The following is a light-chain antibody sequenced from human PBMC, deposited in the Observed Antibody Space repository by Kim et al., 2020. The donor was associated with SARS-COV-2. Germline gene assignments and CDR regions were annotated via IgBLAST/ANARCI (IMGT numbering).Light chain of an antibody. CDR3: QQYNNWRPIT. CDR2: GAS. J-gene: IGKJ5*01. V-gene: IGKV3-15*01. Sequence: PGERDTRSCTASQSVSNNVAWYQQKPGQAPRLIMYGASTRATGIPARFSGSGSGTEFTLTITSLQSEDFAVYYGQQYNNWRPITFGQGTRLEIK. CDR1: QSVSNN.